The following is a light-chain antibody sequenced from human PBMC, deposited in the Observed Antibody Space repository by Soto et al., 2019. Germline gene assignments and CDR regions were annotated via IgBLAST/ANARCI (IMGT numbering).Light chain of an antibody. CDR2: DAS. CDR3: QQYKNWRT. V-gene: IGKV3-15*01. Sequence: EIVMTRSPATLSVSPGERATLSCRASQSVSSNLAWYQQKPGQAPRLLIYDASTRATGIPARISGSGSGTEFTLTISSLQSEDFAVYYCQQYKNWRTFGQGTKVDIK. CDR1: QSVSSN. J-gene: IGKJ1*01.